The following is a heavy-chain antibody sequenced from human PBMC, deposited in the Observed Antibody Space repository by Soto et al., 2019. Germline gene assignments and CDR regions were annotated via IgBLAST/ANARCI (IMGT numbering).Heavy chain of an antibody. J-gene: IGHJ6*02. CDR3: ARGKGMEENYFYYGLDI. CDR2: LNGGTGQT. Sequence: GASVKVSCKASGYTFSTYAMHLVRQAPGQSLEWMGWLNGGTGQTRYSQKFQDRVIITRDTSASTGYMELSSLTSEDTAVYYCARGKGMEENYFYYGLDIWGQGTTVTVSS. D-gene: IGHD1-1*01. CDR1: GYTFSTYA. V-gene: IGHV1-3*01.